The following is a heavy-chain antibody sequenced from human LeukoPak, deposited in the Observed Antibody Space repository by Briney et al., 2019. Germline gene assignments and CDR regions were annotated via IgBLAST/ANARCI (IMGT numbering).Heavy chain of an antibody. Sequence: SETLSLTCSVSGGSISSSSYYWGWIRQPPGKGLEWIGSMYYSGRTYYNPSLKSRVTISVDTSKKQFSLKLSSVTAADTAVYYCARDSYGGHAPGDHWGQGTLVTVSS. CDR1: GGSISSSSYY. CDR3: ARDSYGGHAPGDH. D-gene: IGHD4-23*01. CDR2: MYYSGRT. V-gene: IGHV4-39*02. J-gene: IGHJ4*02.